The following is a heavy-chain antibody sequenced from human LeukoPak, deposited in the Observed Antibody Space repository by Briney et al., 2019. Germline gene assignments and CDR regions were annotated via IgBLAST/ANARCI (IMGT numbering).Heavy chain of an antibody. V-gene: IGHV5-51*01. CDR2: IYPGDSDT. J-gene: IGHJ4*02. CDR1: GYSFTSYW. Sequence: PGESLQISCNGSGYSFTSYWIGWVRQLPGKGLVWMGIIYPGDSDTRYSPSFQGQVTISADKSISTAYLQWSSLKASDTAMYYCARSYYDFWSGYSPFCYWGQGTLVTVSS. CDR3: ARSYYDFWSGYSPFCY. D-gene: IGHD3-3*01.